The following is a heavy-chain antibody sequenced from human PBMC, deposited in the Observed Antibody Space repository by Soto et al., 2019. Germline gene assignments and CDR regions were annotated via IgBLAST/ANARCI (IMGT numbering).Heavy chain of an antibody. D-gene: IGHD7-27*01. CDR1: GFSLSTIAEG. CDR2: IYWDGDK. Sequence: QITLKESGPTLVKPTQTLTLTCNFSGFSLSTIAEGVGWIRQPPGKALEWLAVIYWDGDKGYSPSLKSRLTITKDTSKDQVVLTMTNMDPVDTATYYCVHFPYLGAFDIWGQGTLVTVSS. J-gene: IGHJ3*02. CDR3: VHFPYLGAFDI. V-gene: IGHV2-5*02.